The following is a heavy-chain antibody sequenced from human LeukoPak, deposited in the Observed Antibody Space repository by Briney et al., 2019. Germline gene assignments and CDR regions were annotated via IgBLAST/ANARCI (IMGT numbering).Heavy chain of an antibody. D-gene: IGHD2-15*01. CDR1: GFTFSSYW. CDR2: IKQDGSEK. J-gene: IGHJ5*02. Sequence: GGSLRLSCAASGFTFSSYWMSWVRQAPGKGLEWVANIKQDGSEKYYVDSVKGRFTISRDNAKNSLYLQMNSLRAEDTAVYYCARGRVAATLGFDPWGQGTLVTVSS. V-gene: IGHV3-7*01. CDR3: ARGRVAATLGFDP.